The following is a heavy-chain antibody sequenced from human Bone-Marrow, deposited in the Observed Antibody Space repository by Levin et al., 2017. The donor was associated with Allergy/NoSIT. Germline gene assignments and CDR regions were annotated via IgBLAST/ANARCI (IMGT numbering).Heavy chain of an antibody. J-gene: IGHJ5*01. CDR1: GLTFSSDW. CDR2: INSDGSDI. V-gene: IGHV3-74*01. CDR3: ARPSVATSGPFDS. D-gene: IGHD6-13*01. Sequence: RASETLSLTCAASGLTFSSDWMHWVRQAPGKGLVGVSRINSDGSDISYADSVKGRFTISRDNAKNTLYLQMNSLRAEDTAVYYCARPSVATSGPFDSWGQGTLVTVSS.